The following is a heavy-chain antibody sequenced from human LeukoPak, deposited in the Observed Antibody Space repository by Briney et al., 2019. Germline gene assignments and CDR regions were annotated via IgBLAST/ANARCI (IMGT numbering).Heavy chain of an antibody. V-gene: IGHV3-43*02. Sequence: PGGSLRLSCAASGFTFHNYAIHWVRQAPGKGLEWVSLTSGDGITTYFADSVKGRFTISRDNSKSSLFLQMNSLRTEDTALYYFARDHVYGGADYWGQGTLVTVSS. D-gene: IGHD5/OR15-5a*01. CDR3: ARDHVYGGADY. CDR2: TSGDGITT. CDR1: GFTFHNYA. J-gene: IGHJ4*02.